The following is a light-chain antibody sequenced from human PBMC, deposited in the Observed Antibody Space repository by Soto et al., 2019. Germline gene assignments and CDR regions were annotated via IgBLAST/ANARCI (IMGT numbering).Light chain of an antibody. Sequence: QSVLTQPPSVSGAXXXRVXXXCTGSSSXIGAGYDVHWYQQLPGTAPKLLIYGNSNRPSGVPDRFSGSKSGTSASLAITGLQAEDEADYYCQSYDSSLSAVVFGGGTKLTVL. V-gene: IGLV1-40*01. CDR2: GNS. CDR3: QSYDSSLSAVV. CDR1: SSXIGAGYD. J-gene: IGLJ2*01.